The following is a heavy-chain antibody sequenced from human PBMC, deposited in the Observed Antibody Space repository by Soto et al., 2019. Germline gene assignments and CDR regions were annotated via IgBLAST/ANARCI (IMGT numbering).Heavy chain of an antibody. J-gene: IGHJ4*02. V-gene: IGHV1-18*01. D-gene: IGHD5-18*01. Sequence: APAKVSCKAPRFTNTSNAICWARQAPGQGLEWMGWISAYNGNTNYAQKLQGRVTMTTDTSTSTAYMELRSLRSDDTAVYYCARDQGYSYGPDYWGQGTLVTVSS. CDR3: ARDQGYSYGPDY. CDR2: ISAYNGNT. CDR1: RFTNTSNA.